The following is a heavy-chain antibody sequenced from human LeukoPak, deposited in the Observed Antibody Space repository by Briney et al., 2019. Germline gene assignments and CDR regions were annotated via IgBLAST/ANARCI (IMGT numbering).Heavy chain of an antibody. CDR2: INHSGST. J-gene: IGHJ4*02. CDR1: GGSFSGYY. D-gene: IGHD3-10*01. V-gene: IGHV4-34*01. CDR3: ARARYYYGSGNYRYFDY. Sequence: SETLSLTCAVYGGSFSGYYWSWIRQPPGKGLEWIGEINHSGSTNYNPSLKSRVTISVDTSKNQFSLKLSSVTAADTAVYYCARARYYYGSGNYRYFDYWGQGTLVTVSS.